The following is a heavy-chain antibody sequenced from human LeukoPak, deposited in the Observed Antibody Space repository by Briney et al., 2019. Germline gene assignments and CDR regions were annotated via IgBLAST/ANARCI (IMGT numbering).Heavy chain of an antibody. CDR1: GFTFSSYW. J-gene: IGHJ3*02. Sequence: GGSLRLSCAASGFTFSSYWMSWVRLAPGKGLEWVANIKEDGSGKFYVGSVKGRFTISRDNAKNSLYLQMNSLRAEDTALYYCARDGHGVTMVRGVIKAGGAFDIWGQGTMVTVSS. D-gene: IGHD3-10*01. V-gene: IGHV3-7*01. CDR2: IKEDGSGK. CDR3: ARDGHGVTMVRGVIKAGGAFDI.